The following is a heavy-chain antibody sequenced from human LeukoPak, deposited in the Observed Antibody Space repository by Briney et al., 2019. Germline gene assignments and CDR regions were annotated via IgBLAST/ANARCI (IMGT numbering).Heavy chain of an antibody. CDR2: ISGSGGST. CDR1: GFTFSSYA. Sequence: GGSLRLSCAASGFTFSSYAMSWVRQAPGKGLEWVSAISGSGGSTYYADSVKGRFTISRDNSKSTLYLQMNSLRAEDTTVYYCAKKNTAMSNFDYWGQGTLVTVSS. CDR3: AKKNTAMSNFDY. V-gene: IGHV3-23*01. D-gene: IGHD5-18*01. J-gene: IGHJ4*02.